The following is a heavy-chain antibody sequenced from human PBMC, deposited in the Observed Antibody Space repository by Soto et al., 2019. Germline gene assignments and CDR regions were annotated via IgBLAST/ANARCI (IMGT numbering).Heavy chain of an antibody. Sequence: QVQLVESGGGVVKPGRSLRLSCAASGFTFKSFPMHWVRQAPGKGLEWVAVISYDGSNKYYADSVKGRFTISRDNSKNTLYLQMNSLRAEDTAIYYCARGLTGYSGYGMDVWGQGTTVTVSS. V-gene: IGHV3-30-3*01. J-gene: IGHJ6*02. CDR3: ARGLTGYSGYGMDV. D-gene: IGHD5-12*01. CDR1: GFTFKSFP. CDR2: ISYDGSNK.